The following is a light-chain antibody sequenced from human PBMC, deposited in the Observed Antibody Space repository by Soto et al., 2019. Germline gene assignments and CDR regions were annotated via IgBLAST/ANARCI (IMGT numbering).Light chain of an antibody. V-gene: IGKV2-40*01. CDR3: MQRIEFPLT. Sequence: DTVMTQTPLSLPLTPGEPASISRRSSQGLLDSGDGSTYLDWYLQKPGQSPQLLIYTVSYRASGVPDRFSGSGSGTDFTLKISRVEAEDVGVYYCMQRIEFPLTFGGGTKVDI. CDR2: TVS. J-gene: IGKJ4*01. CDR1: QGLLDSGDGSTY.